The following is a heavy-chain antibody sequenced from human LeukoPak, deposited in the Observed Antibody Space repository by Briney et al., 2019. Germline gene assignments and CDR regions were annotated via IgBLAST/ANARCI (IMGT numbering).Heavy chain of an antibody. CDR2: IYTSGST. V-gene: IGHV4-4*09. CDR1: GGSISSYY. Sequence: SETLSLTCTVSGGSISSYYWSWIRQPPGKGLEWIVYIYTSGSTNYNPSLKGRVTISVDTSKNQFSLKLSSVTAADTAVYYCARFIRGYNYVWFDPWGQGTLVTVSS. J-gene: IGHJ5*02. D-gene: IGHD5-24*01. CDR3: ARFIRGYNYVWFDP.